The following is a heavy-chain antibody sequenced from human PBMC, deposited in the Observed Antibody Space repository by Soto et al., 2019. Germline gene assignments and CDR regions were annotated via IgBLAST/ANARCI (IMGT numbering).Heavy chain of an antibody. J-gene: IGHJ3*02. CDR3: ESWMERENDYDI. CDR2: LYDVDGT. Sequence: SXRLSWSPLVLTVVVKKYVRCFRQAPGKGLEWVSALYDVDGTYYADSAKGRFTISRYNSNNIIYLQMNRLGPDDTAVYYCESWMERENDYDIWGIGTMVT. CDR1: VLTVVVKKY. V-gene: IGHV3-53*01. D-gene: IGHD1-1*01.